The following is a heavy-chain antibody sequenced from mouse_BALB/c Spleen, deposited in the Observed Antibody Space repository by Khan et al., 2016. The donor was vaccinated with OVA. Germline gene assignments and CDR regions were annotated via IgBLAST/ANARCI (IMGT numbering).Heavy chain of an antibody. J-gene: IGHJ2*01. CDR2: ISYSGVT. V-gene: IGHV3-2*02. D-gene: IGHD1-1*01. Sequence: EVQLQESGPGLVKPSQSLSLTCTVTGYSITSGYAWNWIRKFPGNKLEWMGYISYSGVTSYTPSLKSRISFTRDTSKNQFFLQLNSVTTEDTATXYCARGNYYGYYFDYWGQGTTLTVSS. CDR1: GYSITSGYA. CDR3: ARGNYYGYYFDY.